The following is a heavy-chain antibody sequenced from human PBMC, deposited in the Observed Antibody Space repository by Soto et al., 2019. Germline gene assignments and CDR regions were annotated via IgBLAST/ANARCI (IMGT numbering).Heavy chain of an antibody. J-gene: IGHJ4*02. D-gene: IGHD3-22*01. V-gene: IGHV1-69*13. CDR2: IIPIFGTA. CDR3: ARDRGYYDSSGYPLHFDY. Sequence: SVKVSCKASGGTFSSYAISWVRQAPGQGLEWMGGIIPIFGTANYAQKFQGRVTITADESTSTAYMELSSLRSEDTAVYYCARDRGYYDSSGYPLHFDYWGQGTLVTVSS. CDR1: GGTFSSYA.